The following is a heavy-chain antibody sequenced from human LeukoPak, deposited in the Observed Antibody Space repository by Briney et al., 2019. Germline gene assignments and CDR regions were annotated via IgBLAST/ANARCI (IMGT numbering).Heavy chain of an antibody. J-gene: IGHJ4*02. CDR1: GDSVSSNSAA. CDR3: ARDIRSGAAAPYYFDY. Sequence: SQTLSLTCAISGDSVSSNSAAWNWIRQSPSRGLEWLGRTYYRSKRYNDYAVSVKSRITINPDTSKNQFSLQLNSVTPEDTAVYYCARDIRSGAAAPYYFDYWGQGTLVTVSS. D-gene: IGHD6-13*01. V-gene: IGHV6-1*01. CDR2: TYYRSKRYN.